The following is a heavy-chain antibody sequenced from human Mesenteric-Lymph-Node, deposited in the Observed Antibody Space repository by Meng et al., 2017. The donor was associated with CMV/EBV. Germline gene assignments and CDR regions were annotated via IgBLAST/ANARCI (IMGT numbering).Heavy chain of an antibody. D-gene: IGHD2-2*01. CDR3: ARHEMRSQNQLLFSNTDYGMDV. Sequence: SETLSLTCTVSGGSISSSTYYWGWIRQPPGKGLEWIGSIYYSGSTYYNPSLKSRVTISVDTSKNQFSLKLSSVTAADTAVYYCARHEMRSQNQLLFSNTDYGMDVWGQGTTVTVSS. V-gene: IGHV4-39*01. CDR1: GGSISSSTYY. J-gene: IGHJ6*02. CDR2: IYYSGST.